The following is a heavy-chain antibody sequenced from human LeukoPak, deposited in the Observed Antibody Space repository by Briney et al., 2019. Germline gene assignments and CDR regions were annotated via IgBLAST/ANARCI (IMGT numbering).Heavy chain of an antibody. J-gene: IGHJ4*02. Sequence: ASVKVSCKASGYTFTGYYMHWVRQAPGQGLEWMGWINPNSGGTNYAQKFQGWITMTRDTSINTAYMELGSLRSDDTAVYYCARIWLKKGGYCSGGYCYFDYWGQGTLVTVSS. CDR3: ARIWLKKGGYCSGGYCYFDY. D-gene: IGHD2-15*01. CDR1: GYTFTGYY. V-gene: IGHV1-2*04. CDR2: INPNSGGT.